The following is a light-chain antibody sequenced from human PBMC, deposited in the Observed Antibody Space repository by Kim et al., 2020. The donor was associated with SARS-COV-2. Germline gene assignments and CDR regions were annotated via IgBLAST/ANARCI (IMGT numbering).Light chain of an antibody. CDR2: KAS. J-gene: IGKJ1*01. CDR3: QQYNSGGWE. V-gene: IGKV1-5*03. Sequence: DIQMTQSPSTLSASVGDRVTITCRASQSISSWLAWYQQKPGKAPKLLIYKASSLESGVPSRFSGSGSGTEFTLTISSLQPDDFATYYCQQYNSGGWEFGQGTKVDIK. CDR1: QSISSW.